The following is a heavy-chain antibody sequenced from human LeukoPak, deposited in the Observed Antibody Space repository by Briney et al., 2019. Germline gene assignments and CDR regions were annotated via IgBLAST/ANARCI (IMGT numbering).Heavy chain of an antibody. V-gene: IGHV4-34*01. CDR1: GGSFSGYY. CDR3: ARGPPIWGYGSGSYYKLQTINWFDP. D-gene: IGHD3-10*01. CDR2: INHSGST. J-gene: IGHJ5*02. Sequence: PSETLSLTCAVYGGSFSGYYWSWIRQPPGKGLEWIGEINHSGSTNYNPSLKSRVTISVDTSKNQFSLKLSSVTAADTAVYYCARGPPIWGYGSGSYYKLQTINWFDPWGQGTLVTVSS.